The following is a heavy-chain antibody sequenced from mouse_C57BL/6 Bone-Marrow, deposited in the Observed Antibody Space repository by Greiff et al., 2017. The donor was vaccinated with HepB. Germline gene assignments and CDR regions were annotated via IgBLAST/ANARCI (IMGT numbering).Heavy chain of an antibody. V-gene: IGHV2-2*01. Sequence: QVQLKESGPGLVQPSQSLSITCTVSGFSLTSYGVHWVRQSPGKGLEWLGVIWSGGSTDYNAAFISRLSISKDNSKSKVFFKMNSLQADDTAIYYCALFYYYAMDYWGQGTSVTVSS. CDR1: GFSLTSYG. D-gene: IGHD1-1*01. J-gene: IGHJ4*01. CDR2: IWSGGST. CDR3: ALFYYYAMDY.